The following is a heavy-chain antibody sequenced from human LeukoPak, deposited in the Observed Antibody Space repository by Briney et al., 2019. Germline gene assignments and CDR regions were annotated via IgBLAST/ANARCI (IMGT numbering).Heavy chain of an antibody. V-gene: IGHV4-59*01. CDR3: ARASWLRLGYYMDV. D-gene: IGHD5-12*01. CDR1: GGSNSSYY. CDR2: IYYSGST. J-gene: IGHJ6*03. Sequence: PSETLSLTCTVPGGSNSSYYWSWIRQPPGKGLEWIGYIYYSGSTNYNPSLKSRVTISVDTSKNQFSLKLSSVTAADTAVYYCARASWLRLGYYMDVWGKGTTVTISS.